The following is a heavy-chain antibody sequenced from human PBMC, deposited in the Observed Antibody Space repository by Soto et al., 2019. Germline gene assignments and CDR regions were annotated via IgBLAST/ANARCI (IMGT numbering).Heavy chain of an antibody. CDR2: INHSGNT. V-gene: IGHV4-34*01. Sequence: QVQLQQWGAGLLKPSETLSLTCAVYGWSFSGYYWNWIRQPQGQGLEWIWEINHSGNTNYNPSLMSRVTISVDTSKNQFSLNLSAVTAEDTAVYYCARTSIFGWGYYFDYWGQGTLVTVSS. J-gene: IGHJ4*02. D-gene: IGHD3-3*01. CDR3: ARTSIFGWGYYFDY. CDR1: GWSFSGYY.